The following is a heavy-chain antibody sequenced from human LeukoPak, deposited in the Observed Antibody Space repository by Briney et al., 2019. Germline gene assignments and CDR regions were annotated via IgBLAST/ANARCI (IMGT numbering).Heavy chain of an antibody. D-gene: IGHD2-2*02. Sequence: GGSLRLSCAASGSTFDDYAMHWVRQAPGKGLEWVSGISWNSGAIGYADSVKGRFTISRDNAKNSLYLQMNSLRAEDTALYYCAKGLSKSSSASYYTDWGQGTLVTVSS. J-gene: IGHJ4*02. CDR1: GSTFDDYA. V-gene: IGHV3-9*01. CDR2: ISWNSGAI. CDR3: AKGLSKSSSASYYTD.